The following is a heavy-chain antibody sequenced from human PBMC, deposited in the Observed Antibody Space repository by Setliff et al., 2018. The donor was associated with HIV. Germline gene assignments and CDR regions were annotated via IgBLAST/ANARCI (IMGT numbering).Heavy chain of an antibody. D-gene: IGHD1-26*01. J-gene: IGHJ6*02. CDR2: INAGNGNT. Sequence: ASVKVSCKASGYTFTSYAMHWVRQAPGQRLEWMGWINAGNGNTKYSQKLQGRVTMTTDTSTSTAYMELRSLRSDDTAVYYCARGRRTRARSYENYYYYGMDVWGQGTTVTVSS. V-gene: IGHV1-3*01. CDR1: GYTFTSYA. CDR3: ARGRRTRARSYENYYYYGMDV.